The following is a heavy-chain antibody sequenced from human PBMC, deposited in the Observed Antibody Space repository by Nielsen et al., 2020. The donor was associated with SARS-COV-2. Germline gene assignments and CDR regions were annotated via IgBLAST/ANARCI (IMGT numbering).Heavy chain of an antibody. J-gene: IGHJ5*02. CDR1: GGTFSSYA. Sequence: SVKVSCKASGGTFSSYAISWVRQAPGQGLEWMGGIIPIFGTANYAQKFQGRVTITADTSASTAYMELSSLRSEDTAVYYCARDLNRTYYYGSGSYSLFNWFDPWGQGTLVTVSS. CDR2: IIPIFGTA. D-gene: IGHD3-10*01. V-gene: IGHV1-69*06. CDR3: ARDLNRTYYYGSGSYSLFNWFDP.